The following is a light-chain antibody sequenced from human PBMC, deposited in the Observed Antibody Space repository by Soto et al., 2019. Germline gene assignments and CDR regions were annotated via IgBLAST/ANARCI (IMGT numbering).Light chain of an antibody. CDR1: RSNIGSNS. V-gene: IGLV1-44*01. J-gene: IGLJ1*01. CDR3: AGWDDTLKGV. Sequence: QSLLTQPPSASGTPGQRGTIACSGSRSNIGSNSVNWYKQLPGTAPTLLIYSNDQRPSGVPHRFSGSKSDTSASLAISGLQSEDEADYYCAGWDDTLKGVFGTGTKVTVL. CDR2: SND.